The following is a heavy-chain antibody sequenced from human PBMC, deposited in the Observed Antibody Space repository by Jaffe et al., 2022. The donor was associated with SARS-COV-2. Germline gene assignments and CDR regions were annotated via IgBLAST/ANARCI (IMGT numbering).Heavy chain of an antibody. CDR3: ARVRSYTGDAFDI. CDR2: ISSSSSYI. D-gene: IGHD2-2*02. Sequence: EVQLVESGGGLVKPGGSLRLSCAASGFTFSSYSMNWVRQAPGKGLEWVSSISSSSSYIYYADSVKGRFTISRDNAKNSLYLQMNSLRAEDTAVYYCARVRSYTGDAFDIWGQGTMVTVSS. J-gene: IGHJ3*02. CDR1: GFTFSSYS. V-gene: IGHV3-21*01.